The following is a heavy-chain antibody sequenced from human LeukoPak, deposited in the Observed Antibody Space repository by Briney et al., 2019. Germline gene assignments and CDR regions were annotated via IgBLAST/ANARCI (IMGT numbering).Heavy chain of an antibody. J-gene: IGHJ6*02. D-gene: IGHD2-2*01. Sequence: PSETLSLTCAVSSGPVSSDSYYWTWIRRAPGKGLEWIGCINSSGDTIYSPSLKSRVTISIDTSKNQFSLTLRSVTAADTAVYYCARDVPPAMTAYYYYYGIDVWGQGTTVTVSS. CDR2: INSSGDT. CDR3: ARDVPPAMTAYYYYYGIDV. V-gene: IGHV4-61*01. CDR1: SGPVSSDSYY.